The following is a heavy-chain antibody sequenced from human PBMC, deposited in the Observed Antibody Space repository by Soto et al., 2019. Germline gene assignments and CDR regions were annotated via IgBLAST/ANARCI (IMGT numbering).Heavy chain of an antibody. Sequence: QLQLQESGPGLVKPSETLSLTCTVSGGSISSSSYYWGWIRQPPGKGLEWIGSIYYSGSTYYNPSLKCRVTISVDTSKNQFSLKLSSVTAADTAVYYCAYRGGDGYNLDYWGQGALVTVSS. CDR1: GGSISSSSYY. J-gene: IGHJ4*02. CDR2: IYYSGST. V-gene: IGHV4-39*01. CDR3: AYRGGDGYNLDY. D-gene: IGHD5-12*01.